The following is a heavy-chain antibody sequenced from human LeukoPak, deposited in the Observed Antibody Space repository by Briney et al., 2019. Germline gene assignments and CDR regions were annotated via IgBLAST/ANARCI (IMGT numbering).Heavy chain of an antibody. D-gene: IGHD1-26*01. CDR3: AKDRGEGLLFDY. CDR2: IIGGAGGT. V-gene: IGHV3-23*01. J-gene: IGHJ4*02. Sequence: GGSLRLSCAASGFSFSSHGMSWVRQAPGKGLEWVSGIIGGAGGTYYADSVKGRFTISRDNAKNTLYLQMNSLRAEDTAVYYCAKDRGEGLLFDYWGQGTLVTVSS. CDR1: GFSFSSHG.